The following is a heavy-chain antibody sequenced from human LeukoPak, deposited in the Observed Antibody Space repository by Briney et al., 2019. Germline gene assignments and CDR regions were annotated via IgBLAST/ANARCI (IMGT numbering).Heavy chain of an antibody. Sequence: GASVKVSCKASGYTFTSYYMHWVRQAPGQGLEGMGIINPSGGSTSYAQKFQGRVTMTRDTSTSTVYMELSSLRSEDTAVYYCARDNYGDYVTQCFDYRGQGTLVTVSS. CDR1: GYTFTSYY. CDR3: ARDNYGDYVTQCFDY. CDR2: INPSGGST. J-gene: IGHJ4*02. V-gene: IGHV1-46*03. D-gene: IGHD4-17*01.